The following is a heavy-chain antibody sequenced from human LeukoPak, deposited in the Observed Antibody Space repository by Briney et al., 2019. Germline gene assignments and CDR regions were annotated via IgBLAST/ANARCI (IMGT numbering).Heavy chain of an antibody. CDR3: TRSGLTGMRKYPRADYYYYGMDV. CDR2: INERRNT. J-gene: IGHJ6*02. Sequence: SETLSLTCVVYGESFSGYSWSWIRQPPGKGLEWIGEINERRNTNYNPSLKSRVTMSVDTSTNQFSLKLSSVTAADTAVYFCTRSGLTGMRKYPRADYYYYGMDVWGQGTAVTVSS. V-gene: IGHV4-34*01. CDR1: GESFSGYS. D-gene: IGHD1-14*01.